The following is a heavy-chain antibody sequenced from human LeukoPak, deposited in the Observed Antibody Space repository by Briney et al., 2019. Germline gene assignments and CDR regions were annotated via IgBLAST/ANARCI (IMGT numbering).Heavy chain of an antibody. J-gene: IGHJ3*02. V-gene: IGHV1-69*05. CDR2: IIPIFGTA. CDR3: ARGNRLVIGSEEIDI. CDR1: GGTFSSYA. Sequence: ASVKVSCKASGGTFSSYAISWVRQAPGQGLEWMGRIIPIFGTANYAQKFQGRVTITTEESTSTAYMELSSLRSEDTAVYYCARGNRLVIGSEEIDIWGQGTMVSVSS. D-gene: IGHD3-10*01.